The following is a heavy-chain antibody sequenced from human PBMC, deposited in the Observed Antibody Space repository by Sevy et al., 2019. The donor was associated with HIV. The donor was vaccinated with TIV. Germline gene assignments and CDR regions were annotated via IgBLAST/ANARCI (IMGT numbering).Heavy chain of an antibody. V-gene: IGHV3-30*18. D-gene: IGHD1-1*01. CDR2: ISYDGSNK. J-gene: IGHJ4*02. CDR3: ANGGT. Sequence: GGALRLSCAASAFTFSSYGMHWVRQAPGKGLEWVAVISYDGSNKYYADSVKGRFTISRDNSKNTLYLQMNSLRAEDTAVYYCANGGTWGQGTLVTVSS. CDR1: AFTFSSYG.